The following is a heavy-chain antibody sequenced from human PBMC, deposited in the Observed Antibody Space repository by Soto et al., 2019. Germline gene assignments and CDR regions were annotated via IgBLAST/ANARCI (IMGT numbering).Heavy chain of an antibody. CDR1: DASISSGGYY. V-gene: IGHV4-31*03. CDR3: ERVNSYYDSSGYPRRYFDY. D-gene: IGHD3-22*01. Sequence: LXLTCTVFDASISSGGYYWSWVLQHPGKGLEWIGYIYYSGITYYNPSLKSRVTISVDTSKNHFSLKLSYVTAEDTAVYYCERVNSYYDSSGYPRRYFDYWGQGTLVTVYS. CDR2: IYYSGIT. J-gene: IGHJ4*02.